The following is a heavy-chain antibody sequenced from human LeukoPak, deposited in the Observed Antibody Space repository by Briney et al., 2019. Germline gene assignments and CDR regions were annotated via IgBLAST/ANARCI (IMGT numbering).Heavy chain of an antibody. CDR3: ARVEYYGSGLDY. CDR1: GGSISSYY. D-gene: IGHD3-10*01. V-gene: IGHV4-59*08. Sequence: SETLSLTCTVSGGSISSYYWSWIRQPPGKGLEWIGYIYYSGSTYYNPSLKSRVTISVDTSKNQFSLKLSSVTAADTAVYYCARVEYYGSGLDYWGQGTLVTVSS. J-gene: IGHJ4*02. CDR2: IYYSGST.